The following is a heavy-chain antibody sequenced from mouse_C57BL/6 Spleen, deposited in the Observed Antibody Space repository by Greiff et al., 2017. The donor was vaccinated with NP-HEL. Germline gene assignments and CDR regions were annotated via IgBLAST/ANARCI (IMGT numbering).Heavy chain of an antibody. CDR1: GYTFTSYG. CDR3: ARREGYAMDY. J-gene: IGHJ4*01. CDR2: IYPRSGNT. V-gene: IGHV1-81*01. Sequence: VQLKESGAELARPGASVKLSCKASGYTFTSYGISWVKQRPGQGLEWIGEIYPRSGNTYYNEKFKGKATLTADKSSSTAYMELRSLTSEDSAVYFGARREGYAMDYWGQGTSVTVSS.